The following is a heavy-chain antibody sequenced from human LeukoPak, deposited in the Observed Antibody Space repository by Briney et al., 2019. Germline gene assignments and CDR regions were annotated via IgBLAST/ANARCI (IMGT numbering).Heavy chain of an antibody. CDR1: GAPFSRDY. Sequence: PSDTLSLPCTVSGAPFSRDYWRWIRHTARRGLEWISHMYTIGSTTYNPARRSRVSMSVDTSKNQLYLRMYSVTAADTAVYYCARDSAEMATSDDALDIWGQGTMVTVSS. V-gene: IGHV4-4*07. J-gene: IGHJ3*02. D-gene: IGHD5-24*01. CDR2: MYTIGST. CDR3: ARDSAEMATSDDALDI.